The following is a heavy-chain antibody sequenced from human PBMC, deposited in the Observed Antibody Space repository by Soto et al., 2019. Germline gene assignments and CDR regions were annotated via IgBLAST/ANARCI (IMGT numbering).Heavy chain of an antibody. D-gene: IGHD3-3*01. J-gene: IGHJ5*02. V-gene: IGHV1-2*02. CDR3: ARMVVVKDFSSSYHSSDRPNWFDP. Sequence: ASVKVSCKASGYTFTGYYMHWVRQAPGQGLEWMGWINPNSGGTNYAQKFQGRVTMTRDTSISTAYMELSRLRSDDTAVYYCARMVVVKDFSSSYHSSDRPNWFDPWGQGTLVTVSS. CDR1: GYTFTGYY. CDR2: INPNSGGT.